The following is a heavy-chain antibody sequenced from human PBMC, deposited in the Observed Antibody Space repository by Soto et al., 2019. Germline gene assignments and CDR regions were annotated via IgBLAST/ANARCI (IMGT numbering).Heavy chain of an antibody. CDR3: ATRRRSKPPTFDY. Sequence: PSETLSLTCAVYGGSFSGYYWSWIRQPPGKGLEWIGEINHRGSTNYNPSLKSRVTISVDTSKNQFSLKLSSVTAADTAVYYCATRRRSKPPTFDYWGQGTLVTVSS. J-gene: IGHJ4*02. CDR2: INHRGST. CDR1: GGSFSGYY. V-gene: IGHV4-34*01. D-gene: IGHD4-4*01.